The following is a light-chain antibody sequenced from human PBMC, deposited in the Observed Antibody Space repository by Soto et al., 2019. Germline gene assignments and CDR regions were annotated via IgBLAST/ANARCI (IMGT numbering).Light chain of an antibody. CDR3: QSYAHSLGGFVV. Sequence: QSVLTQPPSVSGAPGQRVTISCTGSSSDIGAGYDVHWYQQLPGTAPKLLIYDNDNRPSGVPDRFSGSKSGTSASLAITGLQAEDEADYYCQSYAHSLGGFVVFGGGTKLTVL. CDR1: SSDIGAGYD. J-gene: IGLJ2*01. V-gene: IGLV1-40*01. CDR2: DND.